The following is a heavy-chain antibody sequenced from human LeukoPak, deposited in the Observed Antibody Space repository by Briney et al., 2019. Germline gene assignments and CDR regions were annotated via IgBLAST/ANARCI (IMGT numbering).Heavy chain of an antibody. V-gene: IGHV4-59*01. CDR3: ARVRGQGGRWLQPPPSHNWFDP. CDR1: GGSISSYY. J-gene: IGHJ5*02. Sequence: KPSETLSLTCTVSGGSISSYYWSWIRQPPGKGLEWIGYIYYSGSTNYNPSLKSRVTISVDTSKSQFSLKLSSVTAADTAVYYCARVRGQGGRWLQPPPSHNWFDPWGQGTLVTVSS. CDR2: IYYSGST. D-gene: IGHD5-24*01.